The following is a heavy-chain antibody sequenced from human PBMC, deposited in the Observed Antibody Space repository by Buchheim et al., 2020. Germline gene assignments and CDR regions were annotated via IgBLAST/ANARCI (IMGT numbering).Heavy chain of an antibody. CDR2: IYYSGRT. J-gene: IGHJ4*02. D-gene: IGHD1-26*01. Sequence: QLQLQESGPGLVKPSETLSLTCTVSGGSISSSSYYWGWIRQPPGEGLEWIGSIYYSGRTYYNPSLKSRVTISLDTSQNQSSLKLSSVTAADTAVYYCAIVGATTFVDYWGQGTL. CDR1: GGSISSSSYY. V-gene: IGHV4-39*07. CDR3: AIVGATTFVDY.